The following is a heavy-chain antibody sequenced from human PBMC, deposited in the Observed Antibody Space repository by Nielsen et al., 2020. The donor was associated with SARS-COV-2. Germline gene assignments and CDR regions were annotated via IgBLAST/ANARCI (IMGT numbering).Heavy chain of an antibody. CDR3: AREGDGGIVVEGAAHH. V-gene: IGHV7-4-1*01. CDR2: INTKTGNP. Sequence: WVRQAPGQGLEWMGWINTKTGNPTYAQDFRGRFVFSFDTSVRTAYLQIRSLKSPDTATYYCAREGDGGIVVEGAAHHWGQGTLVTVSS. D-gene: IGHD2-2*01. J-gene: IGHJ5*02.